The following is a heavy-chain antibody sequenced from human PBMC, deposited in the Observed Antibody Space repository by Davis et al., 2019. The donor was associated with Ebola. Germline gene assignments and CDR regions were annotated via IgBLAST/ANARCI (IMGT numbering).Heavy chain of an antibody. V-gene: IGHV3-11*06. D-gene: IGHD2-2*02. CDR1: GFTFSSYA. CDR2: ISSSSSYT. J-gene: IGHJ4*02. Sequence: GGSLRLSCAASGFTFSSYAMSWIRQAPGKGLEWVSYISSSSSYTNYADSVKGRFTISRDNAKNSLYLQMNSLRAEDTAVYYCARAHCSSTSCYTFALVDYWGQGTLVTVSS. CDR3: ARAHCSSTSCYTFALVDY.